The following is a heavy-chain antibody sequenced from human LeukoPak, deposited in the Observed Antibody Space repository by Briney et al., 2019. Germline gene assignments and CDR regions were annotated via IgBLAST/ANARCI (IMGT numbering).Heavy chain of an antibody. J-gene: IGHJ4*02. V-gene: IGHV1-69*13. CDR3: ARSSYGSGSNDY. Sequence: SVKVSFTASGGTFSIYAISWVRQAPGQGLEWMGGIIPIFGTANYAQKFQGRVTITADESTSTAYMELSSLRSEDTAVYYCARSSYGSGSNDYWGQGTLVTVSS. CDR2: IIPIFGTA. D-gene: IGHD3-10*01. CDR1: GGTFSIYA.